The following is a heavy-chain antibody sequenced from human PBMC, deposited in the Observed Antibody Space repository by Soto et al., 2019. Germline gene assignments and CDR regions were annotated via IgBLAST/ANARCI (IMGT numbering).Heavy chain of an antibody. CDR1: GFTFSSYG. CDR2: ISYDGSNK. D-gene: IGHD3-22*01. J-gene: IGHJ4*02. CDR3: AKPSQDYYDSSGYRDY. Sequence: QVQLVESGGGVVQPRRSLRLSCAASGFTFSSYGMHWVRQAPGKGLEWVAVISYDGSNKYYADSVKGRFTISRDNSKNTLYLQMNSLRAEDTAVYYCAKPSQDYYDSSGYRDYWGQGTLVTVSS. V-gene: IGHV3-30*18.